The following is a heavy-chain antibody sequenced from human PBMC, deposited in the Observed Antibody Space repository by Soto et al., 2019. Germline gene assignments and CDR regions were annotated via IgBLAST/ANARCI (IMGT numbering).Heavy chain of an antibody. Sequence: QVQLQESGPGLVKPSQTLSLTCSVSGDSISSGGYYWNWIRQLPGKGLEWIGYTSYSGSTYYNPSLYSRATISVDTSKNQFSLKLTSVTAADTAVYYCARDEGAQFDWYFDLWGRGTLVTVSS. CDR2: TSYSGST. CDR3: ARDEGAQFDWYFDL. CDR1: GDSISSGGYY. V-gene: IGHV4-31*03. J-gene: IGHJ2*01.